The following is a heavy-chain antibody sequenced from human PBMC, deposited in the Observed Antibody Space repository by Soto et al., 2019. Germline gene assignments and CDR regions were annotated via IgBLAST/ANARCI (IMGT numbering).Heavy chain of an antibody. D-gene: IGHD3-16*01. CDR3: ARETLGGRYYGMDV. J-gene: IGHJ6*02. Sequence: PGGSLTLSCVTIRFAFGSDAMSWVRQAPGKGLEWVSAISGSGGSTYYADSVKGRFTISRDNSKNTLYLQMNSLRAEDTAVYYCARETLGGRYYGMDVWGQGT. CDR2: ISGSGGST. V-gene: IGHV3-23*01. CDR1: RFAFGSDA.